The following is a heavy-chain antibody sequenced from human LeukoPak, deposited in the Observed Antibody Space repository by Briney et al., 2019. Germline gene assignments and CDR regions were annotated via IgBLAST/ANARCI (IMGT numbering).Heavy chain of an antibody. D-gene: IGHD4-17*01. Sequence: GGSLTLSCAASDFDFSSHAMTWVRPAPGKGREWGSAISISGTKTYYGDSVKGRFIISRDNSTNTLYLQMNSLRVEVTAVYYFANEIRANDSWGQGTLVTVSS. CDR2: ISISGTKT. V-gene: IGHV3-23*01. CDR1: DFDFSSHA. J-gene: IGHJ4*02. CDR3: ANEIRANDS.